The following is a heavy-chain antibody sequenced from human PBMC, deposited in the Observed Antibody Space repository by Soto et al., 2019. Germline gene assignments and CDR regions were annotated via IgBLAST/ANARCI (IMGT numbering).Heavy chain of an antibody. CDR1: SSSISSTTYY. Sequence: PSETLPLTCTVSSSSISSTTYYWAWVRQPPGKALEWIASIYYSGTTHYNPSLKSRVTVSVDTSTNQFSLRLSSLTAADTAVYYCASQPYVDMSTLLAFAYWGQGTLVTVS. V-gene: IGHV4-39*01. CDR3: ASQPYVDMSTLLAFAY. D-gene: IGHD5-12*01. CDR2: IYYSGTT. J-gene: IGHJ4*02.